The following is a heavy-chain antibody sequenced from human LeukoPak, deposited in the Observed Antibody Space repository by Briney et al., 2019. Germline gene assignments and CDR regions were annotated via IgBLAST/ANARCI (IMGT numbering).Heavy chain of an antibody. J-gene: IGHJ4*02. D-gene: IGHD3-10*01. V-gene: IGHV1-46*01. CDR3: ASFGSYYYGSGSYYNL. CDR2: INPSGGTT. CDR1: GYTFTSYY. Sequence: ASVKVSCKASGYTFTSYYMHWVRQAPGQGLEWMGIINPSGGTTSYAQKFQGRVTMTRDMSTSTVYMELSSLRSEDTAVYYCASFGSYYYGSGSYYNLWGQGTLVTVSS.